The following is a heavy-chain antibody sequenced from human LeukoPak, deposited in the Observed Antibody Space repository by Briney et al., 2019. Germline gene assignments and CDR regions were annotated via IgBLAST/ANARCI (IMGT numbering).Heavy chain of an antibody. CDR2: ISSSSSTI. V-gene: IGHV3-48*04. CDR1: GFTFSSYW. Sequence: GGSLRLSCAASGFTFSSYWMHWVRQVPGKGLEWVSYISSSSSTIYYADSVKGRFTISRDNAKNSLYLQMNSLRAEDTAVYYCARGYSSSFYYYYYYMDVWGKGTTVTVSS. D-gene: IGHD6-6*01. J-gene: IGHJ6*03. CDR3: ARGYSSSFYYYYYYMDV.